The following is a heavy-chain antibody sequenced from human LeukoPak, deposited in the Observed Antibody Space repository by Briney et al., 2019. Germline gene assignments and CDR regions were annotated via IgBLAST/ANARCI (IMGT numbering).Heavy chain of an antibody. J-gene: IGHJ4*02. Sequence: ASVKVSCKASGYTFTSYGISWVRQAPGQGLEWMGWISAYNGNTDYAQKLQGRVTMTTDTSTSTAYMELRSLRSDDTAVYYCARKLGYCSGGSCYLCDYWGQGTLVTVSS. CDR2: ISAYNGNT. CDR3: ARKLGYCSGGSCYLCDY. CDR1: GYTFTSYG. D-gene: IGHD2-15*01. V-gene: IGHV1-18*01.